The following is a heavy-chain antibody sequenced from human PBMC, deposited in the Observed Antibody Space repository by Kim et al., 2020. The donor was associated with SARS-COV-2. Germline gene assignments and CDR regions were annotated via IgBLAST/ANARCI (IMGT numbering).Heavy chain of an antibody. J-gene: IGHJ4*02. CDR2: IYYTGNI. D-gene: IGHD6-13*01. CDR3: ARGERSTWFDY. Sequence: SETLSRTCTVSGGSISSYYWSWIRQPPGKGLEWIAYIYYTGNINYNPSLKSRVTISVDTSKNQFSLKLSSVTAADTALYYCARGERSTWFDYWGQGTLVTVSS. V-gene: IGHV4-59*13. CDR1: GGSISSYY.